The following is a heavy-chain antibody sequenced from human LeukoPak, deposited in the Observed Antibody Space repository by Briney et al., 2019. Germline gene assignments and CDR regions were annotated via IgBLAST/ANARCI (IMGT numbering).Heavy chain of an antibody. CDR2: ISASGGST. CDR1: GFTFSSYA. D-gene: IGHD4-23*01. J-gene: IGHJ4*02. CDR3: ARAVLREDGGSPYHFDT. Sequence: GGSLRLSCEASGFTFSSYAMSWGRQAPGKGLEWVSAISASGGSTSYADSVKGRFTVSRDNSKNTLYLQMNSLRTEDTAVYYCARAVLREDGGSPYHFDTWGQGILVTVSS. V-gene: IGHV3-23*01.